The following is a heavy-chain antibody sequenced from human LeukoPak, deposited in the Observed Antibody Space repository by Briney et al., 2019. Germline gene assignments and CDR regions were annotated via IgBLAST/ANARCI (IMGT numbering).Heavy chain of an antibody. V-gene: IGHV3-30*02. Sequence: GGSLRLSCAASGFTFSSYGMHWVRQAPGKGLEWVAFIRYDGSNKYYADSVKGRFTISRDNSKNTLYLQMNSLRAEDTAVYYCARPPYYDILTGYDHWGQGTLVTVSS. J-gene: IGHJ5*02. D-gene: IGHD3-9*01. CDR1: GFTFSSYG. CDR3: ARPPYYDILTGYDH. CDR2: IRYDGSNK.